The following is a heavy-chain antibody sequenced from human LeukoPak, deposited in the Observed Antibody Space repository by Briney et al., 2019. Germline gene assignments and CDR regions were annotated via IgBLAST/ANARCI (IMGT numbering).Heavy chain of an antibody. J-gene: IGHJ4*02. CDR1: GFTFSSYS. CDR2: ISSSSSYI. CDR3: ARDGSLRDSSSWLDY. Sequence: GGSLRVSCAASGFTFSSYSMNWVRKAPGKGLDCVSSISSSSSYIYYADSVKGRFTISRDNAKNSLYLQMNSLRAEDTAVYYCARDGSLRDSSSWLDYWGQGTLVTVSS. D-gene: IGHD6-13*01. V-gene: IGHV3-21*01.